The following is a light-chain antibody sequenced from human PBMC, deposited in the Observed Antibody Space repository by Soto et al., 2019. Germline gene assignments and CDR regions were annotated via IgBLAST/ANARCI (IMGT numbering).Light chain of an antibody. CDR1: SSDVGGYNY. J-gene: IGLJ1*01. V-gene: IGLV2-11*01. Sequence: QSVLTQPRSVSGSPGQSVTISCTGTSSDVGGYNYVSWFQQHPGKAPELMIYAVTERPSGVPDRFSGSKSGNTASLTISGLQAEDEADYYCCSYAGTFTYVFGTGTKVTVL. CDR2: AVT. CDR3: CSYAGTFTYV.